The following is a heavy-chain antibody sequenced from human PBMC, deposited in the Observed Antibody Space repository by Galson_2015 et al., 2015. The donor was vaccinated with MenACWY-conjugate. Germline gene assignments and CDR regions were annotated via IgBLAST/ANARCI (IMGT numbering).Heavy chain of an antibody. D-gene: IGHD6-13*01. CDR1: GFAFSSLA. CDR2: VSDGGGNT. CDR3: AKGLGIAAAGTVY. Sequence: SLRLSCAASGFAFSSLAMSWVRQAPGKGLEWVSSVSDGGGNTYYADSVKGRFTISRDNSKNTLYLQMNSLRAEDTALYYCAKGLGIAAAGTVYWGQGTLVTVSS. J-gene: IGHJ4*02. V-gene: IGHV3-23*01.